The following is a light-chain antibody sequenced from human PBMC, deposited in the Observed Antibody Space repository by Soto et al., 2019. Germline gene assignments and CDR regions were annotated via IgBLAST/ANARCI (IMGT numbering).Light chain of an antibody. CDR2: DVS. Sequence: QSALTQPASVSGSPGQSITISCTGTSSDIGGYNYVSWYQQLPGKVPKLIIYDVSNRPSGVSDRFSGSKSGNAASLTISGRQAEDEADYCCSSYTSTSTLYVFGTGTKVTVL. CDR1: SSDIGGYNY. V-gene: IGLV2-14*03. CDR3: SSYTSTSTLYV. J-gene: IGLJ1*01.